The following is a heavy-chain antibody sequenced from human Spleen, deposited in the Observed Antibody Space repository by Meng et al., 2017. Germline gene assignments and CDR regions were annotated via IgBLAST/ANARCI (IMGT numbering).Heavy chain of an antibody. CDR2: IYYSGST. D-gene: IGHD3-22*01. CDR1: GYSISSGYY. CDR3: ARESAGNYYDSSGFDY. V-gene: IGHV4-31*03. Sequence: LRLSCTVSGYSISSGYYWGWIRQPPGKGLEWIGYIYYSGSTYYNPSLKSRVTISVDTSKNQFSLKLSSVTAADTAVYYCARESAGNYYDSSGFDYWGQGTLVTVSS. J-gene: IGHJ4*02.